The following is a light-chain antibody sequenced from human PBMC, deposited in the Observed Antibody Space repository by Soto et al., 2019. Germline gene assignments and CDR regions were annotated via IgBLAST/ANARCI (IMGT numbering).Light chain of an antibody. V-gene: IGLV1-44*01. Sequence: QSVLAQPPSASGTPRQRVTISCSGSSSNIGGNSVNWYQQLPGTAPKLLIYSKNQRPSGVPDRFSGSKSGTSASLAISGLQSDDEADYFCAAWDDSLDGYVFGTGTKVTVL. CDR2: SKN. CDR3: AAWDDSLDGYV. CDR1: SSNIGGNS. J-gene: IGLJ1*01.